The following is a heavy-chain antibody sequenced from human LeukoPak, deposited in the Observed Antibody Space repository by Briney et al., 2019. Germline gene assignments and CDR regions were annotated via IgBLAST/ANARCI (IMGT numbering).Heavy chain of an antibody. Sequence: PGGSLRLSCAASGFTVSGNYMSCVRQAPGKGLEWVSLIYSGGTTYYADSVKGRFTISRDNSKNTLYLQMNSLRAEDTAVYYCARSSERKYYFDYWGQGTLVTVSS. CDR2: IYSGGTT. V-gene: IGHV3-53*01. D-gene: IGHD3-22*01. CDR1: GFTVSGNY. J-gene: IGHJ4*02. CDR3: ARSSERKYYFDY.